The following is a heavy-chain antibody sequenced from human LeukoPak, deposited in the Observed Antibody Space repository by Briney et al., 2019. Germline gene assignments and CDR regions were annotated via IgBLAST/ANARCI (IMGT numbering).Heavy chain of an antibody. CDR3: ASRGALYCSSTSCAFDI. CDR2: ISSSGSTI. CDR1: GFTFSDYY. D-gene: IGHD2-2*01. Sequence: GGSLRLSCAASGFTFSDYYMSWIRQAPGKGLEWVSYISSSGSTIYYADSVKGRFTISGDNAKNSLYLQMNSLRAEDTAVYYCASRGALYCSSTSCAFDIWGQGTMVTVSS. V-gene: IGHV3-11*04. J-gene: IGHJ3*02.